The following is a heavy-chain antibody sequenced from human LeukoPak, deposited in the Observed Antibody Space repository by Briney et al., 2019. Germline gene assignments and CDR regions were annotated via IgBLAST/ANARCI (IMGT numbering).Heavy chain of an antibody. V-gene: IGHV4-34*01. CDR3: ASMLPATAIHFHY. CDR1: GGSFSAYY. CDR2: INHSGST. D-gene: IGHD2-2*02. Sequence: SETLSLTCAVDGGSFSAYYWSWIRQPPGKGLEWIGEINHSGSTNYNPSLKSRVTISVDTSKNQFSLKLSSVTAADTAVYYCASMLPATAIHFHYWGQGTLVTVSS. J-gene: IGHJ4*02.